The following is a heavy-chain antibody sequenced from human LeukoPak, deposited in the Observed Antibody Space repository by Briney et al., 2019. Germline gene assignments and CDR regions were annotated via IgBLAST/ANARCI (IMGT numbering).Heavy chain of an antibody. CDR1: GFTFSSYG. Sequence: GGSLRLSCAASGFTFSSYGMHWVRQAPGKGLEWVAVISYDGSNKYYADSVKGRFTISRDNSKNTLYLQMNSLRAEDTAVYYCAKDQSTTGMGYWGQGTLVTVSS. CDR2: ISYDGSNK. D-gene: IGHD1-1*01. CDR3: AKDQSTTGMGY. J-gene: IGHJ4*02. V-gene: IGHV3-30*18.